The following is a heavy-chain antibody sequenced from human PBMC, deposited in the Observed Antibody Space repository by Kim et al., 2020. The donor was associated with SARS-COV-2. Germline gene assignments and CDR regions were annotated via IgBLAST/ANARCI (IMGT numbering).Heavy chain of an antibody. J-gene: IGHJ6*02. CDR2: IIPIFGTA. CDR1: GGTFSSYA. CDR3: ARRDYCSGGSCYQQPWSSIRHRSPGYYYYGMDV. V-gene: IGHV1-69*13. Sequence: SVKVSCKASGGTFSSYAISWVRQAPGQGLEWMGGIIPIFGTANYAQKFQGRVTITADESTSTAYMELSSLRSEDTAVYYCARRDYCSGGSCYQQPWSSIRHRSPGYYYYGMDVWGQGTTVTVSS. D-gene: IGHD2-15*01.